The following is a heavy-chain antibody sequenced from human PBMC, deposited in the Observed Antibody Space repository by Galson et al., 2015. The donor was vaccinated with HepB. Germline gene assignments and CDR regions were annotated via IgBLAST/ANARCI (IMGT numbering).Heavy chain of an antibody. V-gene: IGHV1-3*01. CDR3: ARADTSMVPYYYGMDI. CDR1: GYTFTSYA. J-gene: IGHJ6*02. CDR2: INAGNGNT. Sequence: SVKVSCKASGYTFTSYAMHWVRQTPGQRLEWMGWINAGNGNTKYSQKFQGRVTITRDTSASTAYMELSSLRAEDTALYYCARADTSMVPYYYGMDIWGQGTTVTVSS. D-gene: IGHD5-18*01.